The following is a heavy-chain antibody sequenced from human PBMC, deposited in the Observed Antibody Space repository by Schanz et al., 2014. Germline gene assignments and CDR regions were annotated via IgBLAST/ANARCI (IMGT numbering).Heavy chain of an antibody. CDR3: AKHVRSLTGNDY. D-gene: IGHD3-9*01. V-gene: IGHV3-11*01. CDR1: GFTFSSYY. J-gene: IGHJ4*02. CDR2: IISTGGTI. Sequence: QVQLVESGGGLVKPGGSLRLSCAASGFTFSSYYMSWIRQAPGKGLEWVSSIISTGGTIYYVDSVRGRFTISRDNAKNSLDLQVNSLRAEDTAVYYCAKHVRSLTGNDYWGQGTLVTVSS.